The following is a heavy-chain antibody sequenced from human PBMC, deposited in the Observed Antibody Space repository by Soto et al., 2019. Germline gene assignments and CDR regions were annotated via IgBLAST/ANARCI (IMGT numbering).Heavy chain of an antibody. Sequence: GGSLRLSCAASGFTFSSYAMSWVRQAPGKGLEWVSAISGSGGSTYYADSVKGRFTISRDNSKNTLYLQMNSLRAEDMAVYYCAKDHSPGYYYDSSGYCLDPWGQGTLVTVSS. J-gene: IGHJ5*02. V-gene: IGHV3-23*01. CDR3: AKDHSPGYYYDSSGYCLDP. CDR2: ISGSGGST. D-gene: IGHD3-22*01. CDR1: GFTFSSYA.